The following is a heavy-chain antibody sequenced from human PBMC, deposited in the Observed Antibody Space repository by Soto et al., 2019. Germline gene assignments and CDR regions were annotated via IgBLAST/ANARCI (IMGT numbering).Heavy chain of an antibody. CDR1: GFTFSSYA. V-gene: IGHV3-23*01. CDR3: AKGTSSSWRGNWFDP. D-gene: IGHD6-13*01. CDR2: ISGSGGST. Sequence: GGSLRLSCAASGFTFSSYAMSWVRQAPGKGLEWVSAISGSGGSTYYADSVKGRFTISRDNSKNTLYLQMNSLRAEDTAVYYCAKGTSSSWRGNWFDPWGQGTLVTVSS. J-gene: IGHJ5*02.